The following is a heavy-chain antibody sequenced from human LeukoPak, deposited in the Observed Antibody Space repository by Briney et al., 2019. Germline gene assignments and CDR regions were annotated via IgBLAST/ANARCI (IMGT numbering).Heavy chain of an antibody. CDR1: GSSFTNYG. Sequence: GASLKISCKGSGSSFTNYGISWVRQMPGKGLEWMGRIDPSDSYSNYGPSFQGHVTISADRSISTAYLQWRSLKASDTAMYYCARQLDYYDKRDYWGQGTLVTVAS. V-gene: IGHV5-10-1*01. J-gene: IGHJ4*02. CDR3: ARQLDYYDKRDY. D-gene: IGHD3-22*01. CDR2: IDPSDSYS.